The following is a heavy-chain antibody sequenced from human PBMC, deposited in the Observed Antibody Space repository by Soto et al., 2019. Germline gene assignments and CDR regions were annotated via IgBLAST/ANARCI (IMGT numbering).Heavy chain of an antibody. Sequence: SETLSLTCAVYGGSFSGYYWSWIRQPPGKGLEWIGVINHSGSTNYNPSLKSRVTISVDTSKNQFSLKLSSVTAADTAVYYCARDSSAFGSGSYYYYYMDVWGKGTTVTVSS. D-gene: IGHD3-10*01. V-gene: IGHV4-34*01. J-gene: IGHJ6*03. CDR1: GGSFSGYY. CDR2: INHSGST. CDR3: ARDSSAFGSGSYYYYYMDV.